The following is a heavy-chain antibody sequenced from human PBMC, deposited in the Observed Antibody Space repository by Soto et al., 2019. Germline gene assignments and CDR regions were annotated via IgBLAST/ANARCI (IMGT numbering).Heavy chain of an antibody. J-gene: IGHJ5*02. Sequence: GGSLRLSCAASGFTFSSYWMSWVRQAPGKGLEWVSYISSSSSTIYYADSVKGRFTISRDNAKNSLYLQMNSLRDEDTAVYYCARESRFLEWLSLNWFDPWGQGTLVTVS. CDR2: ISSSSSTI. CDR3: ARESRFLEWLSLNWFDP. D-gene: IGHD3-3*01. CDR1: GFTFSSYW. V-gene: IGHV3-48*02.